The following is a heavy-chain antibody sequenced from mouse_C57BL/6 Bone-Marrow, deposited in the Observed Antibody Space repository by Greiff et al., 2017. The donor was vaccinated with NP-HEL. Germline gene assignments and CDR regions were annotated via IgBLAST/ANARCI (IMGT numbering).Heavy chain of an antibody. CDR1: GFSLTSYA. V-gene: IGHV2-9-1*01. J-gene: IGHJ4*01. D-gene: IGHD3-3*01. CDR2: IWTGGGT. CDR3: ARKLFYYYAMDD. Sequence: VKLVESGPGLVAPSQSLSITCTVSGFSLTSYAISWVRQPPGKGLEWLGVIWTGGGTHYNSALKSRLSISKDNSKSQVFLKMNSLQTDDTARYYCARKLFYYYAMDDWGQGTSVTVSS.